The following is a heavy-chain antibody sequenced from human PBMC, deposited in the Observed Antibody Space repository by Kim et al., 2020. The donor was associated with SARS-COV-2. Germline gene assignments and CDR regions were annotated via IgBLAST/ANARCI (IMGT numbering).Heavy chain of an antibody. CDR2: IIPIFGTA. D-gene: IGHD3-22*01. CDR1: GGTFSSYA. V-gene: IGHV1-69*13. J-gene: IGHJ4*02. Sequence: SVKVSCKASGGTFSSYAISWVRQAPGQGLEWMGGIIPIFGTANYAQKFQGRVTITADESTSTAHMELSSLRSEDTAVYYCARLLNYYDSSGPVDYWGQGTLVTVSS. CDR3: ARLLNYYDSSGPVDY.